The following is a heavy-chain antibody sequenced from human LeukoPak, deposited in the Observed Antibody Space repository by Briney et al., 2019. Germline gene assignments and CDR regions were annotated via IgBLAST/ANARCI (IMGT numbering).Heavy chain of an antibody. D-gene: IGHD1-26*01. J-gene: IGHJ5*02. Sequence: SETLSLTCTVSGDSIGNNYWSWIRQPAGKGLEWIGRIYPSGTNYNPSLKSRVTISVGKSKNQFSLKLISVTAADTAVYYCARSSGSYRPWGQGTLVTVSS. CDR1: GDSIGNNY. CDR3: ARSSGSYRP. CDR2: IYPSGT. V-gene: IGHV4-4*07.